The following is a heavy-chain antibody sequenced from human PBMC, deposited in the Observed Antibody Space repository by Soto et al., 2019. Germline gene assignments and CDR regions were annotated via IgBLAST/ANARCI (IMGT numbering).Heavy chain of an antibody. J-gene: IGHJ4*02. CDR1: GFTFSRDG. V-gene: IGHV3-23*01. D-gene: IGHD5-12*01. CDR2: ITDNGGST. Sequence: GGSLILSCAASGFTFSRDGMSWVRQAPGKGLEWVSLITDNGGSTYYADSVKGRFTISRDNTKNTLYLQMNSLRAEDTAVYYCAKKAGYSGYHPFDYWGQGTLVTVSS. CDR3: AKKAGYSGYHPFDY.